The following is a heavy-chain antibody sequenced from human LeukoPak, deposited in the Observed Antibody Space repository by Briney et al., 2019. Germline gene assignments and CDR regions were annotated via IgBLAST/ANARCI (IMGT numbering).Heavy chain of an antibody. CDR1: GFTVSSNY. Sequence: GGSLRLSCAASGFTVSSNYLGWVRQAPGKGLDWVSIIYSSGTTFYADSVKGRFTISRDNSRNTLYLQMNSLRAEDTAVYYCARVQEEDWYFDLWGRGTLVTVSS. CDR3: ARVQEEDWYFDL. V-gene: IGHV3-53*01. J-gene: IGHJ2*01. CDR2: IYSSGTT.